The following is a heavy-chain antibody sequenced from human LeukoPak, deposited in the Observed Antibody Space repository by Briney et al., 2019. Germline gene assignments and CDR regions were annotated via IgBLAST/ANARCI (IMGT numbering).Heavy chain of an antibody. V-gene: IGHV4-59*01. J-gene: IGHJ4*02. CDR1: GASISSYY. CDR3: ARHAFGCSSTSCPSDY. CDR2: IYYSGST. Sequence: SETLSLTCTVSGASISSYYWSWIRQPPGKGLEWIGYIYYSGSTNYNPSLKSRVTISVDTSKNQFSLKLSSVTAAHTAVYYCARHAFGCSSTSCPSDYWGQGTLVTVSS. D-gene: IGHD2-2*01.